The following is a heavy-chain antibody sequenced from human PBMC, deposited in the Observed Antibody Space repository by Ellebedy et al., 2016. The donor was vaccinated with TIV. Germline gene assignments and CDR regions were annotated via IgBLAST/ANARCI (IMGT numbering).Heavy chain of an antibody. V-gene: IGHV3-21*01. CDR2: ISSSSSYI. J-gene: IGHJ3*02. CDR3: ARDPHYYDTPRGWPYDAFDI. D-gene: IGHD3-22*01. Sequence: GESLKISXAASGFTFSSYSMNWVRQAPGKGLEWVSSISSSSSYIYYADSVKGRFTISRDNAKNSLYLQMNSLRAEDTAVYYCARDPHYYDTPRGWPYDAFDIWGQGTMVTVSS. CDR1: GFTFSSYS.